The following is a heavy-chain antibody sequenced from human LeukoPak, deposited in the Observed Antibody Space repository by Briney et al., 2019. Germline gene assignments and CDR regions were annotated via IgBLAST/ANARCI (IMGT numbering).Heavy chain of an antibody. CDR2: IKQDGSEK. Sequence: GGSLRLSCAASGFTFSSYWMSWVRQAPGKGLEWVANIKQDGSEKYYVDSVKGRFTISRDNAKNSLYLQMNSLRAEDTAVYYCARAKRGDYGSGIRNYYYHYMDVWGKGTTVTVSS. V-gene: IGHV3-7*01. CDR1: GFTFSSYW. D-gene: IGHD3-10*01. J-gene: IGHJ6*03. CDR3: ARAKRGDYGSGIRNYYYHYMDV.